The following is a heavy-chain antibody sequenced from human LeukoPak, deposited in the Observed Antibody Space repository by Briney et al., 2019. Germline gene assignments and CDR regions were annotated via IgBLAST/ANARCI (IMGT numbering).Heavy chain of an antibody. V-gene: IGHV1-69*01. CDR2: IIPIFGTA. J-gene: IGHJ4*02. CDR3: ARGPGSSWYFDY. D-gene: IGHD6-13*01. CDR1: GGTFSSYA. Sequence: PGGSLRLSCAASGGTFSSYAISWVRQAPGQGLEWMGGIIPIFGTANYAQKFQGRVTITADESTSTAYMELSSLRSEDTAVYYCARGPGSSWYFDYWGQGTLVTVSS.